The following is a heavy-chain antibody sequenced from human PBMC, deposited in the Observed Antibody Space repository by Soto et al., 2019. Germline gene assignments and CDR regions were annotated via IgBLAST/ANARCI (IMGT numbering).Heavy chain of an antibody. CDR1: GGSISSGGYS. D-gene: IGHD3-22*01. CDR3: ARGRHYYDSSGRFDY. J-gene: IGHJ4*02. V-gene: IGHV4-30-2*01. Sequence: QLQLQESGSGLVKPSQTLSLTCAVSGGSISSGGYSWSWIRQPPGKDLEWIGYIYHSGSTYYNPSFRSRVTISVDRSKNQFSLKLSSVTAADTAVYYCARGRHYYDSSGRFDYWGQGTLVTVSS. CDR2: IYHSGST.